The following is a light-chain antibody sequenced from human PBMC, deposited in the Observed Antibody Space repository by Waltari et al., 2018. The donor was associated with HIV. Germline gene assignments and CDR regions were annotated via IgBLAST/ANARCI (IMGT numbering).Light chain of an antibody. Sequence: QSVLTQPPSASGTPGQRVTISCSGSSSNIGSHSVNWYQQLPGTAPKLLSYTNEQRPSVVPDRFSGSKSGTSASLAITGLQSKDEADYYCAAWDDSLIGVIFGGGTKLTVL. V-gene: IGLV1-44*01. J-gene: IGLJ2*01. CDR2: TNE. CDR3: AAWDDSLIGVI. CDR1: SSNIGSHS.